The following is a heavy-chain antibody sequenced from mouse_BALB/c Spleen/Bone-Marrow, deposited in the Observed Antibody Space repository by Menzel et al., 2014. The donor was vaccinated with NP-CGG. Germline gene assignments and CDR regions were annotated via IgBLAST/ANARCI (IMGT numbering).Heavy chain of an antibody. V-gene: IGHV5-12-2*01. J-gene: IGHJ2*01. CDR3: ARRSAATYYFDY. CDR2: ISNGGGST. D-gene: IGHD1-2*01. CDR1: GFTFSSYT. Sequence: EVKLVESGGGLVRPGGSLKLSCAASGFTFSSYTMSWVRQTPEKRLEWVAYISNGGGSTYYPDTVKGRFTISRDNAKNTLYLQMSSLKSEDTAMYYCARRSAATYYFDYWGQGTTLTVSS.